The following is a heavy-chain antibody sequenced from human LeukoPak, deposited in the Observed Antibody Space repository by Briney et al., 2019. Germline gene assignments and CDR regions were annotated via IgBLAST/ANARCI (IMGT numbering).Heavy chain of an antibody. D-gene: IGHD5-24*01. CDR3: ARVQDGYNGVGYSDH. CDR2: IIPTFGAA. J-gene: IGHJ4*02. Sequence: ASVKVSCKTSGDTFSTYAITWVRQAPGHGLEWMGGIIPTFGAANYAHNFQGRVTITADESTSTVYMDLSSLRSEDTAVYYCARVQDGYNGVGYSDHWGQGALVTVSS. CDR1: GDTFSTYA. V-gene: IGHV1-69*13.